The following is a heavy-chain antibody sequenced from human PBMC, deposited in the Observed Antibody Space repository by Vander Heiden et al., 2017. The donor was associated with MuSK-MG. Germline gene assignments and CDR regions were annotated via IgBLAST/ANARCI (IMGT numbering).Heavy chain of an antibody. Sequence: QVQLVQSGAEVKKPGASVKVSCKASGYTYTSYGISWVRQAPGQGLVWMGWIGAYNGNTNHAQKLQGRVTMTTDTSTSTAYMQLRSLRSHEPAVYYCARDYYYDISGIEAFDIWGQGRMVTVYS. CDR3: ARDYYYDISGIEAFDI. CDR1: GYTYTSYG. CDR2: IGAYNGNT. D-gene: IGHD3-22*01. J-gene: IGHJ3*02. V-gene: IGHV1-18*01.